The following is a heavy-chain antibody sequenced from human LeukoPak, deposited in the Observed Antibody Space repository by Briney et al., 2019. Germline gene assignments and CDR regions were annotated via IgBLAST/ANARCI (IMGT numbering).Heavy chain of an antibody. V-gene: IGHV4-4*09. Sequence: SETLSLTCTVSGGSISSYYWSWIRQPPGKGLEWIGYICTSGSTNYNPSLKSRVTISVDTSKNQFSLKLSSVTAADTAVYYCARLSSSSRGGFDYWGQGTLVTVSS. CDR2: ICTSGST. CDR3: ARLSSSSRGGFDY. J-gene: IGHJ4*02. CDR1: GGSISSYY. D-gene: IGHD6-13*01.